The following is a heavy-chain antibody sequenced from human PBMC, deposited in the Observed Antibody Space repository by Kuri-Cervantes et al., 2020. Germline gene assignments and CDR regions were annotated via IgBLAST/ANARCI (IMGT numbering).Heavy chain of an antibody. J-gene: IGHJ4*02. D-gene: IGHD3-10*01. V-gene: IGHV4-4*02. CDR3: ARLNYYGSGSDY. CDR1: GGSISSSNW. Sequence: GSLRLSCAVSGGSISSSNWWSWVRQPPGKGLEWIGEIYHSRSTNYNPSLKSRVTISVDKSKNQFSLKLSSVTAADTAVYYCARLNYYGSGSDYWGQGTLVTVSS. CDR2: IYHSRST.